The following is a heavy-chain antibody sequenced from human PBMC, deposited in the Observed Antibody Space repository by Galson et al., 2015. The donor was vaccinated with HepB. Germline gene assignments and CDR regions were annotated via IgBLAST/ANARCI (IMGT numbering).Heavy chain of an antibody. CDR2: IDWDDDK. CDR3: ARTKFQIPARQDFDY. D-gene: IGHD2-2*02. J-gene: IGHJ4*02. V-gene: IGHV2-70*11. Sequence: PALVKPTQTLALTCTFSGFSLSTSGMCVSWIRQPPGKALEWLARIDWDDDKYYSTSLKTRLTISKDTSKNQVVLTMTNMDPVDTATYYCARTKFQIPARQDFDYWGQGTLVTVSS. CDR1: GFSLSTSGMC.